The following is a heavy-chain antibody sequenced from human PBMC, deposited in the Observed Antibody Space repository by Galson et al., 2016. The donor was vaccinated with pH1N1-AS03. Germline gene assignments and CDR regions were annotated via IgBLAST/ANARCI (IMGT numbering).Heavy chain of an antibody. D-gene: IGHD3-22*01. CDR3: VTGSRYYDTDAFSN. CDR2: MSYSGGHT. CDR1: GFTFRIYA. Sequence: SLRLSCAASGFTFRIYAMSWVRQAPGKGLEWVSGMSYSGGHTFYAESVKGRFTISRDNSQNTLHLQMNSLRAEDTALYYCVTGSRYYDTDAFSNWGQGARVNVSS. J-gene: IGHJ4*02. V-gene: IGHV3-23*01.